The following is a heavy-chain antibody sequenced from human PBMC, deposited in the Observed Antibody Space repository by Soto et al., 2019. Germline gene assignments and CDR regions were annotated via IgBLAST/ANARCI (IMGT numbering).Heavy chain of an antibody. CDR3: ARDPPNCSSTSCLRTYYYYLDV. J-gene: IGHJ6*03. V-gene: IGHV1-18*01. Sequence: ASVKVSCKASGYTFTSYGISWVRQAPGQGLEWMGWISAYNGNTNYAQKLQGRVTMTTDTSTSTAYMELRSLRSDDTAVYYCARDPPNCSSTSCLRTYYYYLDVWGKGTTVTVSS. CDR2: ISAYNGNT. D-gene: IGHD2-2*01. CDR1: GYTFTSYG.